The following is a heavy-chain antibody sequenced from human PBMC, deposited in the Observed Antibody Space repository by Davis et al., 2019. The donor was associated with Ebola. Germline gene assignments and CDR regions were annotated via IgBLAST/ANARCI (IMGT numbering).Heavy chain of an antibody. Sequence: ASVKVSCKASGYTFTSYGISWVRQAPGQGLEWMGWISAYNGNTNYAQKFQGRVTITADKSTSTAYMELSSLRSEDTAVYYCARESYYYDSSGYSYYYYGMDVWGQGTTVTVSS. CDR1: GYTFTSYG. J-gene: IGHJ6*02. V-gene: IGHV1-18*01. CDR3: ARESYYYDSSGYSYYYYGMDV. CDR2: ISAYNGNT. D-gene: IGHD3-22*01.